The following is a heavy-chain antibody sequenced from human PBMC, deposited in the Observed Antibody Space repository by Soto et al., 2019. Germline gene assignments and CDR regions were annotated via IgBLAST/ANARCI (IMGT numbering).Heavy chain of an antibody. CDR2: ISAYNGNT. CDR1: GYTFTSDG. V-gene: IGHV1-18*04. CDR3: AVLARGVIIDY. D-gene: IGHD3-10*01. J-gene: IGHJ4*02. Sequence: ASVKVSCKASGYTFTSDGISWVRQAPGQGLEWMGWISAYNGNTNYAQKLQGRVTMTTDTSTSTAYMELRSLRSDDTAVYYCAVLARGVIIDYWGQGTLVTVSS.